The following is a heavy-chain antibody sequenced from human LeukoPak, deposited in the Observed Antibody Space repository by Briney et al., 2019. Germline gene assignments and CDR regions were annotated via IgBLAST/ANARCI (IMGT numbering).Heavy chain of an antibody. CDR3: ARTSADDYSWGTLGDAFDV. V-gene: IGHV1-2*02. D-gene: IGHD3-16*01. J-gene: IGHJ3*01. Sequence: GASVKVSCKASGYAFTDYHISWVRQAPGQGLEWMGWVITKSGGTKYAQKFQGRVTMTRDTSISTAYMEMSSLKSDDTAVYHCARTSADDYSWGTLGDAFDVWGRGTTVVVSS. CDR1: GYAFTDYH. CDR2: VITKSGGT.